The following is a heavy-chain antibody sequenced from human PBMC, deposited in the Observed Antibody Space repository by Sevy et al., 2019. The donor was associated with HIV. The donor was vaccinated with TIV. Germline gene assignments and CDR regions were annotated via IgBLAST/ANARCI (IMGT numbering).Heavy chain of an antibody. CDR1: GFTFSDYY. CDR2: ISSSSSYT. Sequence: GGSLRLSCAASGFTFSDYYMSWIRQAPGKGLEWVAYISSSSSYTNYADSVKGRFTISRDNAKNSLYLQMNSLRAEDTGVYYCARYLPVGGVYYGMDVWGQGTTVTVSS. CDR3: ARYLPVGGVYYGMDV. J-gene: IGHJ6*02. D-gene: IGHD3-10*01. V-gene: IGHV3-11*06.